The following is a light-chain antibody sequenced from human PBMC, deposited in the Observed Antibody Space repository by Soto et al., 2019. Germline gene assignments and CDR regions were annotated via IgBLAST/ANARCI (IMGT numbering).Light chain of an antibody. J-gene: IGLJ1*01. CDR1: SSDVGGYNY. CDR2: EVS. CDR3: SSYTSSSINYV. V-gene: IGLV2-14*01. Sequence: ALTQPASVSGSPGQSITISCTGTSSDVGGYNYVSWYQQHPGKAPKLMIYEVSNRPSGVSNRFSGSKSGNTASLTISGLQAEDEADYYCSSYTSSSINYVFGTGTKLTVL.